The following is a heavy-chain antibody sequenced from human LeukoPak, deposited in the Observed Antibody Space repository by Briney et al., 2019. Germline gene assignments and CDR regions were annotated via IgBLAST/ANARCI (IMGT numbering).Heavy chain of an antibody. CDR3: ARGSPGYSSSWANFDY. CDR1: GYTFTGYY. CDR2: INPNSGGT. J-gene: IGHJ4*02. D-gene: IGHD6-13*01. Sequence: ASVKVSCKASGYTFTGYYMHWVRQAPGQGLEWMGWINPNSGGTNYAQKFQGRVTMTRDTSISTAYMKLSRLRSDDTAVYYCARGSPGYSSSWANFDYWGQGTLVTVSS. V-gene: IGHV1-2*02.